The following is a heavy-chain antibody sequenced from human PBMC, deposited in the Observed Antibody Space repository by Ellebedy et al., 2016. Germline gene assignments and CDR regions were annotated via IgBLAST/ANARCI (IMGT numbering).Heavy chain of an antibody. CDR2: IWYDGSNE. D-gene: IGHD6-19*01. V-gene: IGHV3-33*06. Sequence: GESLKISCAASGFTFSTYGMHWVRQAPGKALEWVAVIWYDGSNEYYADSVKGRFTISRDNSKNTLYLQMNSLRGEDTAVYYCAKDQWLGASYFDYWGQGTLVTVSS. CDR3: AKDQWLGASYFDY. CDR1: GFTFSTYG. J-gene: IGHJ4*02.